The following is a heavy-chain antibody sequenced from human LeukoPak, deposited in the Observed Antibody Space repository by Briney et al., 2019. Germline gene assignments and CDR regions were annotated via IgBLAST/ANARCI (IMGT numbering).Heavy chain of an antibody. CDR1: GVSISSSNSY. Sequence: SEALSLTCTVSGVSISSSNSYWGWLRQPPGKGLEWIGSIYYSGNTYYNASLKSQVSISIDTSKNQFSLRLTSVTAADTAVYYCARQTGSGLFILPGGQGTLVTVSS. J-gene: IGHJ4*02. V-gene: IGHV4-39*01. CDR2: IYYSGNT. CDR3: ARQTGSGLFILP. D-gene: IGHD3/OR15-3a*01.